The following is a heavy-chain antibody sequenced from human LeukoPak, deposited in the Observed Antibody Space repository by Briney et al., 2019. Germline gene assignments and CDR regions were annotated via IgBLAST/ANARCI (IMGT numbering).Heavy chain of an antibody. Sequence: SETLSLTCAVYGGSFSGYYWSWIRQPPGKGLEWIGEINHSGSTYYNPSLKSRVTISVDTSKNQFSLKLSSMTAADTAVYYCAGYCSSTSCAKLGDYWGQGTLVTVSS. V-gene: IGHV4-34*01. D-gene: IGHD2-2*01. J-gene: IGHJ4*02. CDR2: INHSGST. CDR1: GGSFSGYY. CDR3: AGYCSSTSCAKLGDY.